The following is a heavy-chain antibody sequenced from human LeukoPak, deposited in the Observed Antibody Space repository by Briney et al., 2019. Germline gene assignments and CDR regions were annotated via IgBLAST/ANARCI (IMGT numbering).Heavy chain of an antibody. CDR3: ARDRSSSGWKDGYYFDY. V-gene: IGHV4-59*01. Sequence: SETLSLTCTVSGGSISSYYWSWIRQPPGKGLEWIGYIYYSGSTNYNPSLKSRVTISVDTSKNQFSLKLSSVTAADTAVYYCARDRSSSGWKDGYYFDYWGQGTLVTVSS. J-gene: IGHJ4*02. D-gene: IGHD6-19*01. CDR1: GGSISSYY. CDR2: IYYSGST.